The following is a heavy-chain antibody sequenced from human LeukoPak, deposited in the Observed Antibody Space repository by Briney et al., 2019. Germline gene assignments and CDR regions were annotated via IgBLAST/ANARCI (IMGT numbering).Heavy chain of an antibody. J-gene: IGHJ4*02. CDR1: GGSFSGYC. D-gene: IGHD3-10*01. CDR3: ATSRGLHYFDY. V-gene: IGHV4-34*01. Sequence: SETLSLTCAVYGGSFSGYCWSWIRQPPGKGLEWIGEINHSGSTNYNPSLKSRVTISVDTSKNQFSLKLSSVTAADTAVYYCATSRGLHYFDYWGQGTLVTVSS. CDR2: INHSGST.